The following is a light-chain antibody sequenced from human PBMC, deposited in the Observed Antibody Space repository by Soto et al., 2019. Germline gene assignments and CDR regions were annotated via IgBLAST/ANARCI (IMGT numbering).Light chain of an antibody. CDR1: QDISNY. Sequence: DIQMTQSPSSLSASVGDRVTITCQASQDISNYLNWYQQKPGKAPKLLIFDASNLETGVPSRFSGSGSGTDFTFTISSLQPEDIATYYCQQYDNLPSYTFGPGTKLEIK. CDR2: DAS. J-gene: IGKJ2*01. CDR3: QQYDNLPSYT. V-gene: IGKV1-33*01.